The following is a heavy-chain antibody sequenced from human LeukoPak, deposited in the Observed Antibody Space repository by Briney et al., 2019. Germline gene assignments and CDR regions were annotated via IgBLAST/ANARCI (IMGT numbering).Heavy chain of an antibody. CDR2: IYYSGST. CDR1: AGSISSYY. V-gene: IGHV4-59*01. CDR3: ASSIVGEGY. Sequence: SETLSLTCTVSAGSISSYYWSWIRQPPGKGLEWIGYIYYSGSTNYSPSLKSRVTISVDTSKNQFSLKLSSVTAADTAVYYCASSIVGEGYWGQGTLVTVSS. D-gene: IGHD2-15*01. J-gene: IGHJ4*02.